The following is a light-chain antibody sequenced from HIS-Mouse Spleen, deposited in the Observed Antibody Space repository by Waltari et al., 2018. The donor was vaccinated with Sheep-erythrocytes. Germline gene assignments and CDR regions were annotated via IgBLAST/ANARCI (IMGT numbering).Light chain of an antibody. J-gene: IGLJ2*01. CDR3: QAWDSSTAV. Sequence: SYELTQPPSVSVSPGQTASITCSGDKLGDKYACWYQQKPGQSPVLVIYQDSKRPSGLPERFSGSNSGKTATLTISGTQAMDEADYYCQAWDSSTAVFGGGTKLTVL. CDR1: KLGDKY. V-gene: IGLV3-1*01. CDR2: QDS.